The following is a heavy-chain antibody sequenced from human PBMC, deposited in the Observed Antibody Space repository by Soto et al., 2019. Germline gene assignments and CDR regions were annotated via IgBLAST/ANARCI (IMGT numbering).Heavy chain of an antibody. CDR3: ASLANWGFMDAFDI. CDR2: INPNSGGT. D-gene: IGHD7-27*01. CDR1: GYTFTGYY. J-gene: IGHJ3*02. Sequence: SMKVSCKASGYTFTGYYMHWVRQAPGQGLEWMGWINPNSGGTNYAQKFQGRVTMTRDTSISTAYMELSRLRSDDTAVYYCASLANWGFMDAFDIWGQGTMVSVS. V-gene: IGHV1-2*02.